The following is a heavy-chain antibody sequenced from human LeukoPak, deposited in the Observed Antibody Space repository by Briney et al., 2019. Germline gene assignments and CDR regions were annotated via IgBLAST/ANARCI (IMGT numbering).Heavy chain of an antibody. V-gene: IGHV4-34*01. J-gene: IGHJ4*02. Sequence: SETLSLTCAVYGGSFSGYYWSWIRQPPGKGLEWIGEINHSGSTNYSPSLKSRVTISIDTSKNQFSLRLSSVTAADTAVYYCARVLRRDYYGSGSRLDYWGQGTLVTVSS. D-gene: IGHD3-10*01. CDR3: ARVLRRDYYGSGSRLDY. CDR1: GGSFSGYY. CDR2: INHSGST.